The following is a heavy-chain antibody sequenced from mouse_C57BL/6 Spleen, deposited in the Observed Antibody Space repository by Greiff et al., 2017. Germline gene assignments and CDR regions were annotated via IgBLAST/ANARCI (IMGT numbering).Heavy chain of an antibody. V-gene: IGHV1-7*01. CDR3: ARTPHYDSMDY. J-gene: IGHJ4*01. CDR1: GYTFTSYW. D-gene: IGHD2-4*01. Sequence: QVHVKQSGAELAKPGASVKLSCKASGYTFTSYWMHWVKQRPGQGLEWIGYINPSSGYTKSNQKFKDKATLTADKSSSTAYMQLSSLTYEDSAVYYCARTPHYDSMDYWGQGTSVTVSS. CDR2: INPSSGYT.